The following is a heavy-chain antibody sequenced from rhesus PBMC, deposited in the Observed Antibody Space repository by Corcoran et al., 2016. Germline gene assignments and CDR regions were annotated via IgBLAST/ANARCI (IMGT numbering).Heavy chain of an antibody. CDR3: ASVDYGSGFPDF. CDR1: GGSISAYF. Sequence: QVQLQESGPGLVKPSETLSLTCAVYGGSISAYFWTWIRQPPGKGLEWIGNIDFNTASTNYNPSLKNRVTFSKDTSKNQFSLKLNSVTAADTAVYYCASVDYGSGFPDFWGQGVLVTVSS. CDR2: IDFNTAST. D-gene: IGHD3-28*01. J-gene: IGHJ4*01. V-gene: IGHV4-81*01.